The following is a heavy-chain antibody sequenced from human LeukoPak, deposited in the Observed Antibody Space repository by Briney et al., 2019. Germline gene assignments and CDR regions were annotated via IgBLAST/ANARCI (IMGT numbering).Heavy chain of an antibody. D-gene: IGHD2-15*01. Sequence: GESLQISCQGSGYRFTSYWIDWVRPMPGKGLEWMGIIYPGDSDTRYSPSFQGQVTISADKSISTAYLQWSSLEASDTAMYYCARLGTVVAATPNWFDPWGQGTLVTVSS. V-gene: IGHV5-51*01. CDR3: ARLGTVVAATPNWFDP. CDR2: IYPGDSDT. J-gene: IGHJ5*02. CDR1: GYRFTSYW.